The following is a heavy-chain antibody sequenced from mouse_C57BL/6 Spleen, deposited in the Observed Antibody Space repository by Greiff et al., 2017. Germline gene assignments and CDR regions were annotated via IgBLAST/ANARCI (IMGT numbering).Heavy chain of an antibody. CDR1: GFNIKDDY. D-gene: IGHD1-1*01. CDR2: IDPENGDT. V-gene: IGHV14-4*01. Sequence: QLQQSGAELVRPGASVKLSCTASGFNIKDDYMHWVKQRPEQGLEWIGWIDPENGDTEYASKFQGKATITADTSSNTAYLQLSSLTSEDTAVYYCTTPSADYGSSYWYFDVWGTGTTGTVSS. J-gene: IGHJ1*03. CDR3: TTPSADYGSSYWYFDV.